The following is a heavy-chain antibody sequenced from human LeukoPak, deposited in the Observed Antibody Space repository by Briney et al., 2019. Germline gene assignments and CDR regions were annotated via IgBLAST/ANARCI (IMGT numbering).Heavy chain of an antibody. CDR1: GGSISSSSYY. D-gene: IGHD6-13*01. J-gene: IGHJ6*03. CDR2: IYCSGST. Sequence: SETLSLTCTVSGGSISSSSYYWGWIRQPPGKGLEWIGSIYCSGSTYYNPSLKSRVTISVDTSKNQFSLKLSSVTAADTAVYYCAVPGIAAAGALSYYYYYMDVWGKGTTVTVSS. CDR3: AVPGIAAAGALSYYYYYMDV. V-gene: IGHV4-39*01.